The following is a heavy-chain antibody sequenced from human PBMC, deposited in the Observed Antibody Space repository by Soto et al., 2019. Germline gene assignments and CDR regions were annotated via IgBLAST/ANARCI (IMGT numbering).Heavy chain of an antibody. D-gene: IGHD6-19*01. CDR3: ARAGIAVAGTNYYYMDV. CDR2: INPNSGGT. V-gene: IGHV1-2*04. CDR1: GYTFTGYY. J-gene: IGHJ6*03. Sequence: ASVKVSCKASGYTFTGYYMHWVRQAPGQGLEWMGWINPNSGGTNYAQKFQGWVTMTRDTSISTAYMEMSRLRSDDTAVYYCARAGIAVAGTNYYYMDVWGKGTTVTVSS.